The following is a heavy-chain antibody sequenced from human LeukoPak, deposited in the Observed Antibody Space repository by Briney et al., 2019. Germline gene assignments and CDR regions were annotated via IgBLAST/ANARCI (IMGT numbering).Heavy chain of an antibody. D-gene: IGHD3-22*01. V-gene: IGHV4-34*01. CDR1: GGSFRDYY. CDR3: AKAPYLSSGS. J-gene: IGHJ3*01. Sequence: SETLSLICAVYGGSFRDYYWSWIRQPPGKRLEWIGEINHSGSTNYNPSLKSRVTISLDTSKNQFSLKLTSVTAADTAVYYCAKAPYLSSGSWGQGILVAVSS. CDR2: INHSGST.